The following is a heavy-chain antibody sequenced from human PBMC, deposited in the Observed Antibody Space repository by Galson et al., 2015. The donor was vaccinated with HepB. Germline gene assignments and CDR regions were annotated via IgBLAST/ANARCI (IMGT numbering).Heavy chain of an antibody. CDR1: GGSISSSSYY. CDR3: PIAAADSMAAFDI. Sequence: SETLSLTCTVSGGSISSSSYYWGWIRQPPGKGLEWIGSIYYSGSTYYNPSLKSRVTISVDTSKNQFSLKLSSVTAADTAVYYCPIAAADSMAAFDIWGQGTMVTVSS. D-gene: IGHD6-13*01. CDR2: IYYSGST. J-gene: IGHJ3*02. V-gene: IGHV4-39*01.